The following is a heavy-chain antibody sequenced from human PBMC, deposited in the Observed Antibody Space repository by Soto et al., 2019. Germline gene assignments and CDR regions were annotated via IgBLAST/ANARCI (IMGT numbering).Heavy chain of an antibody. J-gene: IGHJ4*02. V-gene: IGHV2-5*02. CDR2: IYWDDDK. CDR3: AHSADGCIDY. CDR1: GFSLSTSGVG. D-gene: IGHD6-19*01. Sequence: SGPTLVNPTQTLTLTCTFSGFSLSTSGVGVGWIRQPPGKALEWLALIYWDDDKRYSPSLKNRLTITKDNSKNQVVLTMTNMDPVDTATYYCAHSADGCIDYWGQGTLVTVSS.